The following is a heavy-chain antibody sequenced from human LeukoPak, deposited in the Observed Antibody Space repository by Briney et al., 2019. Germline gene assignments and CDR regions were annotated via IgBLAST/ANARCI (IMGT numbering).Heavy chain of an antibody. CDR3: AKAPSTTVTTLGY. D-gene: IGHD4-17*01. CDR2: ISYDGSNK. CDR1: GFTSSPYG. V-gene: IGHV3-30*18. J-gene: IGHJ4*02. Sequence: GGPLRLSGATSGFTSSPYGFLGVGQAPIKGLEWVAVISYDGSNKYYADSVKGRFTISRDNSKNTLYLQMNSLRAEDTAVYYCAKAPSTTVTTLGYWGQGTLVTVSS.